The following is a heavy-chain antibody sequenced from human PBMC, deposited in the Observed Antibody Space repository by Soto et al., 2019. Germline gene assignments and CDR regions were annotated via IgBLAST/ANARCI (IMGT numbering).Heavy chain of an antibody. V-gene: IGHV3-15*01. D-gene: IGHD4-17*01. Sequence: EVQVVESGGDLVKPGGSLRLSCEASGFTFSNAWMSWVRQAPGKGLEWVGRIKTNADGGTTDYAAPVKGRFTISRDDLRTTVYLQISSLRTEDTAVYYCTTDRATVSTGFDYWGQGTLVTVSS. CDR2: IKTNADGGTT. CDR3: TTDRATVSTGFDY. CDR1: GFTFSNAW. J-gene: IGHJ4*02.